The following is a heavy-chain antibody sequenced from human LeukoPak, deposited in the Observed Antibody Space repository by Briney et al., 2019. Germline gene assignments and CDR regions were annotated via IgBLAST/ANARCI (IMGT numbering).Heavy chain of an antibody. V-gene: IGHV5-51*01. CDR3: ARHRIVGATKSDYDI. CDR1: GYIFTTYW. J-gene: IGHJ3*02. D-gene: IGHD1-26*01. CDR2: IYPGDSDT. Sequence: GESLKISCKGSGYIFTTYWIAWVRQMPEKGLECMGIIYPGDSDTRYSPSFQGQVTISVDKSISTAYLQWSSLKASDTAIYYCARHRIVGATKSDYDIWGRGTMVTVSS.